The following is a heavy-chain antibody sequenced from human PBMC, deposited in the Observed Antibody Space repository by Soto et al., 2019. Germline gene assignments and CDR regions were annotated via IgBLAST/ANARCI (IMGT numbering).Heavy chain of an antibody. CDR2: IDILSTTI. Sequence: VQLVESGGGLVQPGGSLRLSCAASGFTFGSYSMNWVRQAPGKGLEWVSYIDILSTTIYYADSVKGLFTIYRDNAKNSLYLQVNSLRAEDTAVYYCARSVGTIFGVVITRFDYWGQGTLVTVSS. J-gene: IGHJ4*02. CDR3: ARSVGTIFGVVITRFDY. CDR1: GFTFGSYS. V-gene: IGHV3-48*01. D-gene: IGHD3-3*01.